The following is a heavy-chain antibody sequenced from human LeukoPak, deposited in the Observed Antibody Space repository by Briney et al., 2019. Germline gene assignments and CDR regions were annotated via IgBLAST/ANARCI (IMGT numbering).Heavy chain of an antibody. CDR3: ARDYYGSGSYLTENWFDP. Sequence: ASVKVSCKASGYTFTGYYMHWVRQAPGQGLEWMGIINPSGGSTSYAQKFQGRVTMTRDMSTSTVYMELSSLRSEDTAVYYCARDYYGSGSYLTENWFDPWGQGTLVTVSS. J-gene: IGHJ5*02. D-gene: IGHD3-10*01. CDR2: INPSGGST. CDR1: GYTFTGYY. V-gene: IGHV1-46*01.